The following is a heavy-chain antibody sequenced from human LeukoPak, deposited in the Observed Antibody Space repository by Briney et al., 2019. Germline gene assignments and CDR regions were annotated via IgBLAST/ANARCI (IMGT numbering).Heavy chain of an antibody. CDR3: AKNRPRTGTTSGAFDI. Sequence: TGGSLRLSCAASGFTFSSYAMSWVRQAPGKGLEWVSAISGSGGSTYYADSVKGRFTISRDNSKNTLYLQMNGLRAEDTAVYYCAKNRPRTGTTSGAFDIWGQGTMVTVSS. CDR2: ISGSGGST. D-gene: IGHD1-1*01. CDR1: GFTFSSYA. J-gene: IGHJ3*02. V-gene: IGHV3-23*01.